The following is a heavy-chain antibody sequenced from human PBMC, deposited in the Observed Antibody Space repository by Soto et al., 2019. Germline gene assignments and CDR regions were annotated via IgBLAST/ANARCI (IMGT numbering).Heavy chain of an antibody. J-gene: IGHJ4*02. Sequence: SETLSLTCTVSGGSIISGGYYWIWIRQHPGKGLEWIGYIYYSGSTYYNPSLKSRVTISVDTSKNQFSLKLSSVTAADTAVYYCARGPGTMAKIDYWGQGTLVTVS. CDR1: GGSIISGGYY. D-gene: IGHD3-10*01. V-gene: IGHV4-31*03. CDR3: ARGPGTMAKIDY. CDR2: IYYSGST.